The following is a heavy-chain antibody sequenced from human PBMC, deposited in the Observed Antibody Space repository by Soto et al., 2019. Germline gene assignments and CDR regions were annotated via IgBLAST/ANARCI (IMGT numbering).Heavy chain of an antibody. CDR1: GGSLGGRGGF. V-gene: IGHV4-39*01. CDR3: ARQAVDEGYSSGWYFDS. Sequence: SETLCLTCRVSGGSLGGRGGFWGWVRQPPGKGLEWIGSVSYNVRTYYNPSLKSRLTMSVDTSKNQFFLKLSSVTAADTAVYYCARQAVDEGYSSGWYFDSWGQGTLVTVSS. CDR2: VSYNVRT. J-gene: IGHJ4*02. D-gene: IGHD6-19*01.